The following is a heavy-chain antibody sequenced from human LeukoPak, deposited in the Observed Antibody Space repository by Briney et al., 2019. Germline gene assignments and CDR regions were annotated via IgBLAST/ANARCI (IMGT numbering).Heavy chain of an antibody. CDR3: ARHVSSAARLFDY. Sequence: SETLSLTCTVSGDSISTYYWSWIRQPPGKGLEWIGCIYYSGSTNYNPSLKSRVTISVDTSKNQFSLKLSSMTAADTAVYYCARHVSSAARLFDYWGQGTLVTVSS. CDR1: GDSISTYY. V-gene: IGHV4-59*08. J-gene: IGHJ4*02. CDR2: IYYSGST. D-gene: IGHD6-6*01.